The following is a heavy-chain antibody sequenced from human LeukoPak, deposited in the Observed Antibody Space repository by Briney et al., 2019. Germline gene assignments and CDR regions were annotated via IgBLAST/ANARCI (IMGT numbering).Heavy chain of an antibody. D-gene: IGHD3-3*01. J-gene: IGHJ4*02. V-gene: IGHV3-23*01. CDR2: ISGNAGST. CDR1: GFTLSSYA. CDR3: AKDGLQFSEWLPPLGY. Sequence: GGSLRLSCAASGFTLSSYAMSWVRQAPGKGLEWVSLISGNAGSTYYADSVKGRFTISRDITKNPLYLQMNSLRAEDTAVYYCAKDGLQFSEWLPPLGYWGQGTLVTVSS.